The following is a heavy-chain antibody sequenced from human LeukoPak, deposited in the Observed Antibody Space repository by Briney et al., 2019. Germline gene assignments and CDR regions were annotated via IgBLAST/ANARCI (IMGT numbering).Heavy chain of an antibody. V-gene: IGHV3-23*01. CDR1: GFTFSNYA. J-gene: IGHJ4*02. CDR2: VSGGGGST. D-gene: IGHD6-19*01. Sequence: PGGSLRLSCAASGFTFSNYAMNWVRQAPGKGLEWVSAVSGGGGSTYYADSVKGRFTISRDNAKNSLYLQMNSLRAEDTAVYYCASRENGSGRAYWGQGTLVTVSS. CDR3: ASRENGSGRAY.